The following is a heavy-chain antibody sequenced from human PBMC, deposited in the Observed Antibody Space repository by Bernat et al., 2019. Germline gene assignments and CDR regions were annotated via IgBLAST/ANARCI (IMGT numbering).Heavy chain of an antibody. CDR3: TTESVWGSYRPMGGFDY. CDR1: GFTFSNAW. D-gene: IGHD3-16*02. J-gene: IGHJ4*02. Sequence: EVQLVESGGNLVQPGGSLRLSCAASGFTFSNAWMNWVRQAPGKGLEWVGRIKSKTDGGTTDYAAPVKGRFTISRDDSKNTLYLQMNSLKTEDTAVYYCTTESVWGSYRPMGGFDYWGQGTLVTVSS. V-gene: IGHV3-15*07. CDR2: IKSKTDGGTT.